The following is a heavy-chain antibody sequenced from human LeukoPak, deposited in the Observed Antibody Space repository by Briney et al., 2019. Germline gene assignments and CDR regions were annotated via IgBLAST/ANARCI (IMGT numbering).Heavy chain of an antibody. Sequence: GGSLRLSCSASGFSFSSHWMNWVRQTPGKGLEWVANIKQDGSEKYYVDSVKGRFTISRDNAKNSLYLQMNSLRAEDTAVYYCARGDTGFDYYDSSGYYYVTFFDYWGQGTLVTASS. J-gene: IGHJ4*02. CDR1: GFSFSSHW. CDR2: IKQDGSEK. CDR3: ARGDTGFDYYDSSGYYYVTFFDY. V-gene: IGHV3-7*01. D-gene: IGHD3-22*01.